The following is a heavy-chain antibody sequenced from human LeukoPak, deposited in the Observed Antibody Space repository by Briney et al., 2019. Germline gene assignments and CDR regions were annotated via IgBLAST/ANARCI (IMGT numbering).Heavy chain of an antibody. CDR3: ARTLNSGTSDY. D-gene: IGHD3-10*01. CDR1: GDSISNYY. J-gene: IGHJ4*02. V-gene: IGHV4-59*01. CDR2: IHSRGTT. Sequence: SETLSLTCTVSGDSISNYYWSWIRQPPGKGLEWIAYIHSRGTTNYNPSLKSRVAISLDTSKNQFSLKVSYITAADTAMYYCARTLNSGTSDYWGQGTLVTVSS.